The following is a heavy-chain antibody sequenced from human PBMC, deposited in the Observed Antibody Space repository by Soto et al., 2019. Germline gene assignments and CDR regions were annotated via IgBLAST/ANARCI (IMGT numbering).Heavy chain of an antibody. CDR2: IWYDGSNK. CDR1: GFTFSSYG. Sequence: QVQLVESGGGVVQPGRSLRLSCAASGFTFSSYGMHWVRQAPGKGLEWVAVIWYDGSNKYYADSVKGRFTISRDNSKNTLYLQMNSLRAEDTAVYYCARGGSGWYRAFDYWGQGTLVTVSS. CDR3: ARGGSGWYRAFDY. D-gene: IGHD6-19*01. V-gene: IGHV3-30*19. J-gene: IGHJ4*02.